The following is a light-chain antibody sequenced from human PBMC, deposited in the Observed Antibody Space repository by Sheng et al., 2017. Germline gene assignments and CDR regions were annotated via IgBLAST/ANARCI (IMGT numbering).Light chain of an antibody. CDR2: DAS. V-gene: IGKV1-33*01. Sequence: DIQMTQSPSSLSASVGDRVTITCQASQDISNYLNWYQQKSGKAPKLLIYDASNLETGVPSRFSGSGFGTDFTFTISSLQPEDIATYYCQQYDNLLFTFGPGTKVDIK. J-gene: IGKJ3*01. CDR1: QDISNY. CDR3: QQYDNLLFT.